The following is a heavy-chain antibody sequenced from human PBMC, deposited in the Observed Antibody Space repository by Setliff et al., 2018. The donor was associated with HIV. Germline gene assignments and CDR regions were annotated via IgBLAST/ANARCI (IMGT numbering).Heavy chain of an antibody. D-gene: IGHD6-19*01. Sequence: SETLSLTCTVSGGSISSHYWSWIRQPPGKGLEWIGHVYTTGSASYNPSLESRVTILEALSKNQFSLNLDSVTAADTAVYFCARALAGGSGWNYFDLWGPGTLVTVSS. V-gene: IGHV4-4*08. CDR3: ARALAGGSGWNYFDL. J-gene: IGHJ4*02. CDR2: VYTTGSA. CDR1: GGSISSHY.